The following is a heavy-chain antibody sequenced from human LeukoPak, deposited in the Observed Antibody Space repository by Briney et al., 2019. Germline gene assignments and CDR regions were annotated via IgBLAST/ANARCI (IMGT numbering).Heavy chain of an antibody. CDR2: IIPIFGTA. CDR3: AYSTMVRGVIPSWYYYGMDV. V-gene: IGHV1-69*13. D-gene: IGHD3-10*01. CDR1: GGTFSSYA. J-gene: IGHJ6*02. Sequence: ASVKVSCKASGGTFSSYAISWVRQAPGQGLEWMGGIIPIFGTANYAQKFQGRVTITADESTGTAYMELSSLRSEDTAVYYCAYSTMVRGVIPSWYYYGMDVWGQGTTVTVSS.